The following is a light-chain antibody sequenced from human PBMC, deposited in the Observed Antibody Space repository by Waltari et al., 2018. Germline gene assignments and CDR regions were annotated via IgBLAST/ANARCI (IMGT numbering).Light chain of an antibody. V-gene: IGLV2-14*03. J-gene: IGLJ3*02. CDR3: FSYRRSSTWV. CDR1: SSDVGGYDY. CDR2: DVT. Sequence: ITISCTGTSSDVGGYDYVSWYQQHPGKAPKLLIYDVTKRPSGVSNRFSDSKSANTASLTISGLQAEDEADYYCFSYRRSSTWVFGEGTKLTVL.